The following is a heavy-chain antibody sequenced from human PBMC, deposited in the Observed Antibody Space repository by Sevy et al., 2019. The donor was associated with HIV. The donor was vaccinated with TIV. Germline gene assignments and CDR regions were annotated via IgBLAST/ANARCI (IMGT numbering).Heavy chain of an antibody. CDR1: GDSVSSNSAA. J-gene: IGHJ5*02. D-gene: IGHD3-22*01. CDR3: ARAPMIVVVITNWFDP. CDR2: TYYRSKWYN. Sequence: KQSQTLSLTCAISGDSVSSNSAAWNWIRQSPSRGLEWLGRTYYRSKWYNDYAVSVKSRITINPDTSKNQFSLQLNSVTPEDTAVCYCARAPMIVVVITNWFDPWGQGTLVTVS. V-gene: IGHV6-1*01.